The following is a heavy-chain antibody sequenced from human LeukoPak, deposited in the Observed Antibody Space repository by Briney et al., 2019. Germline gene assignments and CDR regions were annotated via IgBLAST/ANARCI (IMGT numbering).Heavy chain of an antibody. V-gene: IGHV1-69*13. CDR2: IIPIFGTA. CDR3: ARDSSGWYVLKGMDV. Sequence: ASVKVSCKAPGGTFSSYAISWVRQAPGQGLEWMGGIIPIFGTANYAQKFQGRVTITADESTSTAYMELSSLRSEDTAVYYCARDSSGWYVLKGMDVWGQGTTVTVSS. CDR1: GGTFSSYA. D-gene: IGHD6-19*01. J-gene: IGHJ6*02.